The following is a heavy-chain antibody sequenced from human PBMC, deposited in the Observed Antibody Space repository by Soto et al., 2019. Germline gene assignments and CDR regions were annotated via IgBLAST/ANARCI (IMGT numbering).Heavy chain of an antibody. Sequence: PGGSLRLSCTASGFTFGDYAMSWFRQAPGKGLEWVGFIRSKAYGGTTEYAASVKGRFTISRDDSKSIAYLQMNSLKTEDTAVYYCTRTGYYYDLASDYWGQGTLVNSPQ. CDR2: IRSKAYGGTT. CDR3: TRTGYYYDLASDY. D-gene: IGHD3-22*01. V-gene: IGHV3-49*03. J-gene: IGHJ4*02. CDR1: GFTFGDYA.